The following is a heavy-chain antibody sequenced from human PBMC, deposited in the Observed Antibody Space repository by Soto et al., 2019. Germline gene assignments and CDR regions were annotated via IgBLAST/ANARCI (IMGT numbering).Heavy chain of an antibody. J-gene: IGHJ4*02. CDR1: GYTFTSYG. V-gene: IGHV1-18*01. CDR3: AGDKGDGSGSYYGY. CDR2: ISAYNGNT. D-gene: IGHD3-10*01. Sequence: QVQLVQSGAEVKKPGASVKVSCKASGYTFTSYGISWVRQAPGQGLEWMGWISAYNGNTNYAQRLQGRVTMTTDTARSKAYMELRGRRSDDTAVYYCAGDKGDGSGSYYGYWGQGSLVTVSS.